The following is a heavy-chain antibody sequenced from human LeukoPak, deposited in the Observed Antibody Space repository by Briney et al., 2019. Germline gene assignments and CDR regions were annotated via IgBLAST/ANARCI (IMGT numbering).Heavy chain of an antibody. J-gene: IGHJ4*02. Sequence: GGSLRLSCAASGFSFSRFWMSWVRQAPGKGLEWVASINQDGSEKYYVDSVKGRFTISRDNAQNSLSLQMSSLRADDTAVYYCARDGCTLTTCSTLGGFNCWGQGTLVTVSS. D-gene: IGHD2-2*01. CDR3: ARDGCTLTTCSTLGGFNC. V-gene: IGHV3-7*01. CDR2: INQDGSEK. CDR1: GFSFSRFW.